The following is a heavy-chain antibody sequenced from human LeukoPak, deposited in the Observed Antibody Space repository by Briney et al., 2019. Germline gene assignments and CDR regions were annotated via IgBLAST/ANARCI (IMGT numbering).Heavy chain of an antibody. CDR1: VFTFSSYA. V-gene: IGHV3-23*01. D-gene: IGHD2-21*02. CDR3: ARNSLAYCGGDCYDAFDI. J-gene: IGHJ3*02. Sequence: GGSLRLSCAPSVFTFSSYAMSCVRQGPGKGLGWVSDIIGSGSSTYYADSVKGRFTISRDNAKNSLYLQMNSLRDEDTAVYYCARNSLAYCGGDCYDAFDIWGQGTMVTVSS. CDR2: IIGSGSST.